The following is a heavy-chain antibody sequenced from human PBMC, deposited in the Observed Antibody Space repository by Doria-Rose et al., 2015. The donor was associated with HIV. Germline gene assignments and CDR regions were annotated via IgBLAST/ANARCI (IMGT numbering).Heavy chain of an antibody. CDR1: GVSLSSPGMG. CDR3: ARIKSSRWYHKYYFDF. J-gene: IGHJ4*02. V-gene: IGHV2-26*01. Sequence: QVTLKESGPVLVKPTETLALTCTASGVSLSSPGMGVSWIRQPPGKALEWLTNMFSDDERSYKTSLESRLTISRGTSKSQVVLTMTDMDPVDTATYYCARIKSSRWYHKYYFDFWGQGTLVIVSA. D-gene: IGHD6-13*01. CDR2: MFSDDER.